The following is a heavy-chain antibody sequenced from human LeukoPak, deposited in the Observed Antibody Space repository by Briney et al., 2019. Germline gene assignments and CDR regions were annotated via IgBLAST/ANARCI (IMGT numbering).Heavy chain of an antibody. CDR1: GASISSYY. CDR2: TSTTVGT. Sequence: SETLSLTCTVSGASISSYYWSWIRQPAGKGLEWLGRTSTTVGTYYSPSLKSRVTMSTDTSKNQFSLRLTSVTAGDTAVYFCAGGYGSGTYSAWGQGTLVTVSS. D-gene: IGHD3-10*01. CDR3: AGGYGSGTYSA. V-gene: IGHV4-4*07. J-gene: IGHJ5*02.